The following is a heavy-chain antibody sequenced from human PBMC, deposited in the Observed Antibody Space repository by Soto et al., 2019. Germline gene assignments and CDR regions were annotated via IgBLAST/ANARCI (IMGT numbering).Heavy chain of an antibody. D-gene: IGHD4-4*01. Sequence: QVQLQESGPGLVKPSGTLSLTCDVSGGSISNNNWWSWVRQPPGKGLEWIGEIYHSGSTNYNQSLKSRVTLSVDKSKNHFSLKLSSVTAADTAVYYCATTVVRAQPTPLDYWGQGTLVTVSS. CDR3: ATTVVRAQPTPLDY. CDR1: GGSISNNNW. CDR2: IYHSGST. J-gene: IGHJ4*02. V-gene: IGHV4-4*02.